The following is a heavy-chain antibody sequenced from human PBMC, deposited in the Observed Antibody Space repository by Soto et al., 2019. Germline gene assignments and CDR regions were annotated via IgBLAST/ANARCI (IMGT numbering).Heavy chain of an antibody. CDR1: GFIFSNYA. J-gene: IGHJ4*02. CDR3: AKDRGPCVDYNPLDY. CDR2: ISGSGGTT. V-gene: IGHV3-23*01. Sequence: EVQLLESGGGLVQPGGSLRLSCAASGFIFSNYAMSWVRQAPGKGLEWVSAISGSGGTTNYVDSVKGRFTISRDESKNTLDLLMDSLRDEDTAVYYCAKDRGPCVDYNPLDYWGQGTLVTVSS. D-gene: IGHD4-4*01.